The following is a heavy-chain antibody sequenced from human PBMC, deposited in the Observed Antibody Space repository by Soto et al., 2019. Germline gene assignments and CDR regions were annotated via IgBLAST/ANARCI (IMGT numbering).Heavy chain of an antibody. CDR2: IIPIFGRP. J-gene: IGHJ4*02. D-gene: IGHD4-17*01. CDR1: GGTFSTLA. Sequence: QVQLVQSGTEVKKPGSSVKVSCKASGGTFSTLAVSWVRQAPGQGLEWMGGIIPIFGRPVYAQKFQGRVTITADESTSIVYMELSSRSSEDTAVYYCARAPYEDYAVPEPNYFDSWGQGTLVTVSS. V-gene: IGHV1-69*01. CDR3: ARAPYEDYAVPEPNYFDS.